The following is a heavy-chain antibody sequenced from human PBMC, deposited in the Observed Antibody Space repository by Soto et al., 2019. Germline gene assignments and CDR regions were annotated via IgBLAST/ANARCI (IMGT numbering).Heavy chain of an antibody. J-gene: IGHJ4*02. CDR1: GFTFRSFV. V-gene: IGHV3-23*01. CDR3: GREPEVPGRGLDY. Sequence: QPGGSLRLSCVASGFTFRSFVMAWVRQAPGRGLEWVSTISTVDSTHYADSVKGRFTISRDNSKNTLYLQLNSLRAEDTAVYYCGREPEVPGRGLDYWGQGTLVTVSS. CDR2: ISTVDST.